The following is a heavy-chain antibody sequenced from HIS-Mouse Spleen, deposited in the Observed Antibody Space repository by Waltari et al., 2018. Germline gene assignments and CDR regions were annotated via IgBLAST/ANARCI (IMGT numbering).Heavy chain of an antibody. D-gene: IGHD6-13*01. J-gene: IGHJ4*02. CDR2: INHSGST. CDR1: GGSFSAYY. Sequence: QVQLQQWGAGLLKPSETLSLPCAAYGGSFSAYYWSWIRQPPGKGLEWIGEINHSGSTNYNPSLKSRVTISVDTSKNQFSLKLSSVTAADTAVYYCARGKGSSSWYYFDYWGQGTLVTVSS. CDR3: ARGKGSSSWYYFDY. V-gene: IGHV4-34*01.